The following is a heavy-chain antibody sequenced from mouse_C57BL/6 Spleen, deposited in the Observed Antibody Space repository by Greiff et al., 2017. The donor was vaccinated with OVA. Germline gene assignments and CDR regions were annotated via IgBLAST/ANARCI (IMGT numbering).Heavy chain of an antibody. D-gene: IGHD2-2*01. CDR3: ARDQDGYDGDYAMDY. CDR2: ISVGGSYT. Sequence: EVKLVESGGGLVKPGGSLKLSCAASGFTFSSYAMSWVRQTPEKRLEWVANISVGGSYTYYPDNVKGRFTISRDTAKNNLYLQMSHLKSEDTAMYYCARDQDGYDGDYAMDYWGQGTTVTVST. V-gene: IGHV5-4*01. CDR1: GFTFSSYA. J-gene: IGHJ4*01.